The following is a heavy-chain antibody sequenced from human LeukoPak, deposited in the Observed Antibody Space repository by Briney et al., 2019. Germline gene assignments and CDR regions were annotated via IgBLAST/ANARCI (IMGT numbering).Heavy chain of an antibody. CDR3: ARVRYYGSGSCFDY. CDR1: GGSISSYY. D-gene: IGHD3-10*01. J-gene: IGHJ4*02. Sequence: PSETLSLTCTVSGGSISSYYWSWIRQPPGKGLEWIGYIYYSGSTNYNPSLKSRVTISVDTSKNQFSLKLSSVTAADTAVYYCARVRYYGSGSCFDYWGQGTLVTVSS. CDR2: IYYSGST. V-gene: IGHV4-59*01.